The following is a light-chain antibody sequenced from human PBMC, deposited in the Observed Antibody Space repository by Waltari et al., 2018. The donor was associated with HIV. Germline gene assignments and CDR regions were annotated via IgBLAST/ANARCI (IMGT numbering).Light chain of an antibody. CDR2: DVT. CDR3: CSYAGSYTWV. CDR1: SLNVGGYNY. V-gene: IGLV2-11*01. J-gene: IGLJ3*02. Sequence: QSALTQPRSVSGSPGQSVTISCTGTSLNVGGYNYVSWFQQHPGKAPKLFIYDVTQRPSGAPDRFSASKSGNTASLTISGLQAGDEADYFCCSYAGSYTWVFGTGTELTVL.